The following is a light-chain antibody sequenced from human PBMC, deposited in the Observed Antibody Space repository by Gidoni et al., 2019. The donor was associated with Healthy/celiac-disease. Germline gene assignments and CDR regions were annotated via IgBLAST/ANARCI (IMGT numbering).Light chain of an antibody. CDR3: QAWDSSPR. CDR1: KLGDKY. J-gene: IGLJ2*01. V-gene: IGLV3-1*01. Sequence: SYELTQPPPVSVSPGQTASITCSGDKLGDKYACWYQQKPGQSPVLVIYQDSKRPSGIPERFSGSNSGNTATLTISGTQAMDEADYYCQAWDSSPRFGGGTKLTVL. CDR2: QDS.